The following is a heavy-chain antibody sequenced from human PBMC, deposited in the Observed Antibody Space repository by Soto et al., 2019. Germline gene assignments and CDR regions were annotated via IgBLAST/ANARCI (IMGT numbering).Heavy chain of an antibody. V-gene: IGHV3-23*01. D-gene: IGHD2-15*01. J-gene: IGHJ6*02. Sequence: TVGSLRLSCAASGFPFSEYGMTWVRQAPGRGLEWVSAMTGRGGGIHYAESVRGRFIISRDNSKNTLYLQMDRLRAGDTAVYYCAKGVMYSTKGLDVWGQGTTVTVSS. CDR1: GFPFSEYG. CDR3: AKGVMYSTKGLDV. CDR2: MTGRGGGI.